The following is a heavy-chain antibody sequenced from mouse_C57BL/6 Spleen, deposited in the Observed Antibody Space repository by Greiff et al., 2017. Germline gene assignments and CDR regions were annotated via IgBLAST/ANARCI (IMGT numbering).Heavy chain of an antibody. D-gene: IGHD1-1*01. V-gene: IGHV1-55*01. J-gene: IGHJ1*03. CDR2: IYPGSGST. Sequence: QVQLQQPGAELVKPGASVKMSCKASGYTFTSYWITWVKQRPGQGLEWIGDIYPGSGSTNYNQKFKGKSTLTVDKSSSTAYMQLSSLTSEDSAVYYCARTTYYGSSSWYFDVWGTGTTVTVSS. CDR3: ARTTYYGSSSWYFDV. CDR1: GYTFTSYW.